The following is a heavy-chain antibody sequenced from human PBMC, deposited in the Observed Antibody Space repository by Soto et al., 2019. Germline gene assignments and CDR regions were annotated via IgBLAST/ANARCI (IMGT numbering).Heavy chain of an antibody. Sequence: PETLSLTCAVAGSSISSGYYWGWIRQPPGTGLGWVGSIYHSGNTHYNPSLRSRVTISAYTPKHPTSLKLTSVTAVDTAVYYCARHYSSSSTRFDPWGQGTLVTVSS. V-gene: IGHV4-38-2*01. J-gene: IGHJ5*02. CDR1: GSSISSGYY. CDR3: ARHYSSSSTRFDP. CDR2: IYHSGNT. D-gene: IGHD6-13*01.